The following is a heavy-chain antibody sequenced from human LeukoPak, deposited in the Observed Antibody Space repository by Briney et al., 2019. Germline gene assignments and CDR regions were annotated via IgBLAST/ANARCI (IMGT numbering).Heavy chain of an antibody. CDR3: AKEPRHCGGDCISLLDC. Sequence: PARSLTLSCAASGFTFSGYAMHWVRQAPGKGLEWVAVISYDGSNKYYADSVKGRFTVSRDNSKNTLYLQMNSLRAEDTAVYYCAKEPRHCGGDCISLLDCWGQGTLVTASS. V-gene: IGHV3-30-3*01. D-gene: IGHD2-21*02. CDR2: ISYDGSNK. J-gene: IGHJ4*02. CDR1: GFTFSGYA.